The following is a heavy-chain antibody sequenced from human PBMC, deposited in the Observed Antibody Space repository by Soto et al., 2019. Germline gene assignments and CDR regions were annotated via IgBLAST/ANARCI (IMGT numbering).Heavy chain of an antibody. CDR1: GFTFSSYV. CDR2: ISPGGGNT. V-gene: IGHV1-3*01. J-gene: IGHJ4*02. Sequence: ASVKVSCKASGFTFSSYVIHWVRQAPGQGLEWMGWISPGGGNTRYSQKFQNRFTVTWDTSATTAYMELSSLRSEDTALFYCARDLIATPGALFDFWGQGTLVTVSS. D-gene: IGHD6-13*01. CDR3: ARDLIATPGALFDF.